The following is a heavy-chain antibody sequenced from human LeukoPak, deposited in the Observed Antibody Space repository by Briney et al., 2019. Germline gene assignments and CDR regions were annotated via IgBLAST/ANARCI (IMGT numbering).Heavy chain of an antibody. CDR3: AAHSGGSNFDY. CDR2: IYHSGST. J-gene: IGHJ4*02. CDR1: GDSISSSNW. D-gene: IGHD1-26*01. V-gene: IGHV4-4*02. Sequence: SGTLSLTCVVSGDSISSSNWWSWVRQPPGKGLEWIGEIYHSGSTKYSPSLKTRLTISLDKSRNQFSLKLTSVTAADTAVYYCAAHSGGSNFDYWGQGTLVTVSS.